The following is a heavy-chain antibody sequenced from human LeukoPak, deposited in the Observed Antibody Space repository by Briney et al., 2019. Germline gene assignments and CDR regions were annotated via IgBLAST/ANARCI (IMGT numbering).Heavy chain of an antibody. V-gene: IGHV3-30-3*01. D-gene: IGHD5-18*01. CDR3: ARDAGNYLQRWQGSIFDY. CDR1: GFTFSSYA. CDR2: ISYDGSNK. J-gene: IGHJ4*02. Sequence: PGRSLRLSCAASGFTFSSYAMHWVRQAPGKGLEWVAVISYDGSNKYYADSVKGRFTISRDNSKNTLYLQMNSLRAEDTAVYYCARDAGNYLQRWQGSIFDYWGQGTLVTVSS.